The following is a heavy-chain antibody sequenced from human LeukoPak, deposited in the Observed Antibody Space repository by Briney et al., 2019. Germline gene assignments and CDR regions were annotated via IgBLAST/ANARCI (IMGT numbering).Heavy chain of an antibody. CDR2: IYISGST. V-gene: IGHV4-61*02. Sequence: ASQTLSLTCTVSGGSISSGNYYWSWIRQPAGKGLECMGRIYISGSTNYNPSLKSRVTISIDTSTSKNQFSLKLGSVTAADTAVYYCAREGYSGYDFDYWGQGALVTVSS. D-gene: IGHD5-12*01. CDR3: AREGYSGYDFDY. CDR1: GGSISSGNYY. J-gene: IGHJ4*02.